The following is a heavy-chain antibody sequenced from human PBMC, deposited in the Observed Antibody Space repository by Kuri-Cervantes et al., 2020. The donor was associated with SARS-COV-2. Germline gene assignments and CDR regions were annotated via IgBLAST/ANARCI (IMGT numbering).Heavy chain of an antibody. CDR3: ARRIYSNYYYYMDV. CDR1: GGSFSGYY. D-gene: IGHD4-11*01. V-gene: IGHV4-34*01. Sequence: ESLKISCAVYGGSFSGYYWSWIRQPPGKGLEWIGEINHSGSTNYNPSLKSRVTISVDTSKNQFSLKLSSVTAADTAVYYCARRIYSNYYYYMDVWGKGTTVTVSS. CDR2: INHSGST. J-gene: IGHJ6*03.